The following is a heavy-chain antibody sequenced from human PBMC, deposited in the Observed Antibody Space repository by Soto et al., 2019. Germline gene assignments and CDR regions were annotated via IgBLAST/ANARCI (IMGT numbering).Heavy chain of an antibody. Sequence: EVQLLESGGGLVQPGGPLRVSGAPSGSTFSGYARSWVRKAPGKGRGWASGISGSGGSTYYADFVKGRFTISRDKSKNTLYLQMNSLRAEDTAVYYCAKDIVVVVAAGDAFDFWGQGTMVTVSS. CDR2: ISGSGGST. CDR1: GSTFSGYA. CDR3: AKDIVVVVAAGDAFDF. D-gene: IGHD2-15*01. V-gene: IGHV3-23*01. J-gene: IGHJ3*01.